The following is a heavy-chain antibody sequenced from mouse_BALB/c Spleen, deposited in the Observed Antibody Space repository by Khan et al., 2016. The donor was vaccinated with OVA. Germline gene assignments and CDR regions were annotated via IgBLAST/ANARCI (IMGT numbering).Heavy chain of an antibody. J-gene: IGHJ4*01. V-gene: IGHV1S136*01. Sequence: VQLQQPGPELVKPGASVKMSCKASGYTFTNYVMHWVKQKPGQGLEWIGYINPYNDGTKYNEKFKGKATLTSDKSSSTAYMELSSLNSEDSAVYHCARYGSSPYYAMDYWGQGTSITVSS. CDR2: INPYNDGT. CDR3: ARYGSSPYYAMDY. CDR1: GYTFTNYV. D-gene: IGHD1-1*01.